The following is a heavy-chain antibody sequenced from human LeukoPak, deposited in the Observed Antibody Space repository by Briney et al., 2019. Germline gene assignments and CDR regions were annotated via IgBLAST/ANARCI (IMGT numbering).Heavy chain of an antibody. J-gene: IGHJ4*02. CDR2: IYTGDTT. V-gene: IGHV3-66*01. D-gene: IGHD6-19*01. CDR1: GFTVSSKY. Sequence: GGSLRLSCVASGFTVSSKYMSWVGQAPGKGLEWVAVIYTGDTTYYADSVKGRFTISRDNSKNTLYLQMDGLRVEDTAVYYCAKVGAVAAVDYWGQGTLVTVSS. CDR3: AKVGAVAAVDY.